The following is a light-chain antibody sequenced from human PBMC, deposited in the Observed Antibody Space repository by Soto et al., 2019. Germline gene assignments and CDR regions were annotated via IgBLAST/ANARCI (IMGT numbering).Light chain of an antibody. J-gene: IGKJ1*01. Sequence: EIVLTQSPGTLSLSPGERATLSCRASQSVSSSYLAWYQQKPGQAPRLLIYGASSRATGIPDRFSGSGSGTDFTLTISRLEPEDFAAYYCQQYTFGQGTKVDIK. CDR1: QSVSSSY. CDR3: QQYT. CDR2: GAS. V-gene: IGKV3-20*01.